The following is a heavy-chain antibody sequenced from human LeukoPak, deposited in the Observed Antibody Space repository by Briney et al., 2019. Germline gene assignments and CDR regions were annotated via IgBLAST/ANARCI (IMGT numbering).Heavy chain of an antibody. CDR1: GFTFSTYV. Sequence: GGSLRLSCSVSGFTFSTYVMHWVRQAPGKGLEYVSAISSNGDNTYYADSVKGRSTISRDNSKNTLYLQMSSLGADDTAVYYCVRGTGYWGQGTLVTVSS. V-gene: IGHV3-64D*06. CDR3: VRGTGY. CDR2: ISSNGDNT. J-gene: IGHJ4*02.